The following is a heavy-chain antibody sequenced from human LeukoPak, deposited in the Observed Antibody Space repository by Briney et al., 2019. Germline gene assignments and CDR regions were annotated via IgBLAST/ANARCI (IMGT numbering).Heavy chain of an antibody. J-gene: IGHJ4*02. CDR2: IMPNGDYI. V-gene: IGHV3-21*01. CDR3: AKDRYGNGQTFDS. D-gene: IGHD3-16*02. Sequence: GGSLRLSCAASGFTVSSNYMSWVRQASGKGLEWVSSIMPNGDYIYYADSMKGRFTISRDNAKNSLYLEMNSLRAEDTAVYYCAKDRYGNGQTFDSWGQGTLVTVSS. CDR1: GFTVSSNY.